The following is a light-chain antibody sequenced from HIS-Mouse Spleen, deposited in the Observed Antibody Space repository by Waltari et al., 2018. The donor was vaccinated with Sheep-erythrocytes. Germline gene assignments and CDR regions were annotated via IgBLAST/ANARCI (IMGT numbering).Light chain of an antibody. CDR1: SSDAGSYNL. Sequence: QSALTQPASVSGSPGQSITISCTGPSSDAGSYNLVSWYQQHPGKAPKPMIYEGSKRPSGVSNRFSGSKSGNTASLTISGLQAEDEADYYCCSYAGSSTPWVFGGGTKLTVL. CDR2: EGS. CDR3: CSYAGSSTPWV. J-gene: IGLJ3*02. V-gene: IGLV2-23*01.